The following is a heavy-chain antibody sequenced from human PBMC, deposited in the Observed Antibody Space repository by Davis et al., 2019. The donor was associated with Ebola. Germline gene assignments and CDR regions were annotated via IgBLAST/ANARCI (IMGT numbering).Heavy chain of an antibody. CDR2: IDPEDSGT. Sequence: GESLKISCEASGYSFNNFWITWVRHMPGKGLEWMGGIDPEDSGTTYSPSFQGHVSFSVDRSIRTVYLHWSSLKDSETAIYFCARRALGAYDSWGQGTLVTVSS. CDR3: ARRALGAYDS. J-gene: IGHJ5*01. V-gene: IGHV5-10-1*01. CDR1: GYSFNNFW. D-gene: IGHD3-16*01.